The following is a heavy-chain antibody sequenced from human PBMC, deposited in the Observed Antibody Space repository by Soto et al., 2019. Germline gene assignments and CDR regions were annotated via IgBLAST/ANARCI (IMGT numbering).Heavy chain of an antibody. CDR2: INIGSGNT. CDR3: ARDGGDCGYRLIYYYYIGLDV. Sequence: QVQLVQSGAEEKQPGASVRLSCKASGYDFSSYAMHWVRQAPGQRLEWMGWINIGSGNTEYSQNFQDRITITRDTSSSTVYMELNSLKSEDTAVYYCARDGGDCGYRLIYYYYIGLDVWGQGTRVTVSS. V-gene: IGHV1-3*05. CDR1: GYDFSSYA. D-gene: IGHD5-12*01. J-gene: IGHJ6*02.